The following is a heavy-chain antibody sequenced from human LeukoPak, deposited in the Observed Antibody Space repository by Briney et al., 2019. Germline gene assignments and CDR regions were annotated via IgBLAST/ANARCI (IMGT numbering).Heavy chain of an antibody. CDR2: ITDSGAMT. J-gene: IGHJ6*02. CDR3: AKGVDTGMSFHNGMDV. V-gene: IGHV3-23*01. CDR1: GFTFSSYA. D-gene: IGHD5-18*01. Sequence: GGSLRVSCAVSGFTFSSYAMTWVRQAPGKGLEWCSTITDSGAMTYYADPVKGRVTISKDNYQHTPFLPRNSLSVDDTAMYFCAKGVDTGMSFHNGMDVWGQGTTVTVSS.